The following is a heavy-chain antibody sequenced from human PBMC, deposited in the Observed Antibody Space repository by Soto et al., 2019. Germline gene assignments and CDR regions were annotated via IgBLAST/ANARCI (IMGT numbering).Heavy chain of an antibody. CDR1: AGTFSSYA. D-gene: IGHD4-4*01. CDR3: ARALSVSDYTGPGYYYGMDV. V-gene: IGHV1-69*13. CDR2: IIPIFGTA. Sequence: XSLKVSCKASAGTFSSYAISWVRQAPGQGLEWMGGIIPIFGTANYAQKFQGRVTITADESTSTAYMELSSLRSEDTAVYYCARALSVSDYTGPGYYYGMDVWGQGTTVTVSS. J-gene: IGHJ6*02.